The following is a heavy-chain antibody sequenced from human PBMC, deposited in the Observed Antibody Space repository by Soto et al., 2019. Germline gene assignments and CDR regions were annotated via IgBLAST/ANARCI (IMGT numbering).Heavy chain of an antibody. CDR2: INHSGST. J-gene: IGHJ5*02. V-gene: IGHV4-34*01. Sequence: QVQLQQWGAGLLKPSETLSLTCAVYGGSFSGYHWSWIRQPPGKGLEWIGEINHSGSTNYNPSLKRGVTISVDTSKNQFSLKLSSVTAADTAVYYCARGRPILLWFGELRGDWFDPWGQGTLVTVSS. CDR3: ARGRPILLWFGELRGDWFDP. CDR1: GGSFSGYH. D-gene: IGHD3-10*01.